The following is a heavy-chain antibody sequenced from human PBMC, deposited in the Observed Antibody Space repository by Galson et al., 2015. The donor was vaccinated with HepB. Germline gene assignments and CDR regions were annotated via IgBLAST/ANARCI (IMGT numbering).Heavy chain of an antibody. CDR2: ISYDGSNK. D-gene: IGHD4-17*01. J-gene: IGHJ4*02. CDR3: ARAHDYGDYEYYFDY. V-gene: IGHV3-30-3*01. Sequence: LRLFCSASVFIISSYDMHWVRQAPGKGLEWVAVISYDGSNKYYADSVKGRFTISRDNSKNTLYLQMNSLRAEDTAVYYCARAHDYGDYEYYFDYWGQGTLVTVSS. CDR1: VFIISSYD.